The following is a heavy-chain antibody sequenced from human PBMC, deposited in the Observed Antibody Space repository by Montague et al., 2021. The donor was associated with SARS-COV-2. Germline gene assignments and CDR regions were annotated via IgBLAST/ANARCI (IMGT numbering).Heavy chain of an antibody. Sequence: SETLSLTCSVSGDSIPNHYCSWIRQPAGKGLELIGRMHFTGKTNFSPFFSSRLTMSADTSKNQFSLKLTSVTAADTAIYFCARDRFDFGAGRQGTIDFWGQGTMVAVSS. V-gene: IGHV4-4*07. J-gene: IGHJ4*02. CDR3: ARDRFDFGAGRQGTIDF. CDR1: GDSIPNHY. CDR2: MHFTGKT. D-gene: IGHD3-10*01.